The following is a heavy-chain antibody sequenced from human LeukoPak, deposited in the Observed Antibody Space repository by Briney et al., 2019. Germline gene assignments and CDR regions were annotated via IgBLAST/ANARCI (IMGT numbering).Heavy chain of an antibody. CDR3: ARAPRSGRGWFDP. CDR2: INHSGST. CDR1: GGSFSGYY. J-gene: IGHJ5*02. V-gene: IGHV4-34*01. Sequence: PSETLSLTCAVYGGSFSGYYWSWIRQPPGKGLEWIGEINHSGSTNYNPSLKSRVTISVDTSKNQFSLKLSSVTAADTAVYYCARAPRSGRGWFDPWGQGTLVTVSS. D-gene: IGHD3-10*01.